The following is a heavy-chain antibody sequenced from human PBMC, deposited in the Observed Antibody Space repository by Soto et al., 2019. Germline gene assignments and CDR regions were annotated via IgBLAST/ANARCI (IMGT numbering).Heavy chain of an antibody. Sequence: GGTMRISNSGPGFIFISYALSWVRQTPGGGLQWVSAITGIGDNTYFADSVKGRFTVSRDNSRNTLYLQMNSLRAEDTAVYYCAKGSGWYPYFDYWGQGILVTVSS. CDR1: GFIFISYA. CDR3: AKGSGWYPYFDY. D-gene: IGHD6-19*01. CDR2: ITGIGDNT. V-gene: IGHV3-23*01. J-gene: IGHJ4*02.